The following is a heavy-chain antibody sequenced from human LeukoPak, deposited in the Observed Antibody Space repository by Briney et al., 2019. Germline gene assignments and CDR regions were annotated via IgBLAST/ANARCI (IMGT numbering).Heavy chain of an antibody. D-gene: IGHD2-8*01. CDR2: ISSNSSYI. CDR1: GFTFSNYI. V-gene: IGHV3-21*06. J-gene: IGHJ4*02. CDR3: ARDGVGYGDSFDY. Sequence: GGSLRLSCAASGFTFSNYIVNWVRQAPGEGLEWVASISSNSSYIYYTDSVKGRFTISRDNAKNLLYLQMTSLRAEDTAVYYCARDGVGYGDSFDYWGQGTLVTVSS.